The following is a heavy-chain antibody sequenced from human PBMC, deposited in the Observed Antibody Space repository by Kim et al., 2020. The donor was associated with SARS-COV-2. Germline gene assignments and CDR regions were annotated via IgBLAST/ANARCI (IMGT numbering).Heavy chain of an antibody. V-gene: IGHV3-30*18. CDR3: AKDRGRDGYNSDAFDI. CDR1: GFTFSSYG. J-gene: IGHJ3*02. Sequence: RGSLRLSCAASGFTFSSYGMHWVRQAPGKGLEWVAVISYDGSNKYYADSVKGRFTISRDNSKNTLYLQMNSLRAEDTAVYYCAKDRGRDGYNSDAFDIWG. D-gene: IGHD5-12*01. CDR2: ISYDGSNK.